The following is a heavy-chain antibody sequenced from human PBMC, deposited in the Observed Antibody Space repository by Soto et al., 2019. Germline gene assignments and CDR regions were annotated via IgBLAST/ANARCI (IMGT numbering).Heavy chain of an antibody. D-gene: IGHD6-13*01. J-gene: IGHJ4*02. CDR2: IKQDGTEE. Sequence: EVQLVESGGGLVQPGGSLRLSCATSGFSFTVFWMAWVRQAPGKGLEGVANIKQDGTEEYYVDSVKGRFTISRDNAKNALYLQMSSLRVEDTAVYYCARLAAAVPDYWGQGSLVTVSS. CDR1: GFSFTVFW. CDR3: ARLAAAVPDY. V-gene: IGHV3-7*01.